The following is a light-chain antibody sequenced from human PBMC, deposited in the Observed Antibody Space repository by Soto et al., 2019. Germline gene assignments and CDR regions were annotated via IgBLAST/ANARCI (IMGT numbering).Light chain of an antibody. CDR2: SAS. V-gene: IGKV3-15*01. Sequence: DIVMTQSPGTVSLSAGETASLSCRASQNINNNLAWYQQKPGQAPRLLIYSASTRATDVPARFSGSGSGTDFTLTISNLQSEDFAVYYCQQYESGPPVTFGQGTKVVIK. CDR1: QNINNN. CDR3: QQYESGPPVT. J-gene: IGKJ2*01.